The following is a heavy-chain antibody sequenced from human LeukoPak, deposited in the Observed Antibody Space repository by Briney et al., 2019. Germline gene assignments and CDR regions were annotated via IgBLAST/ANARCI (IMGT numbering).Heavy chain of an antibody. CDR1: GFTFSSYA. CDR3: AKWSGIAAAGTEFFDY. D-gene: IGHD6-13*01. V-gene: IGHV3-23*01. CDR2: ISGSGGST. J-gene: IGHJ4*02. Sequence: GGSLRLSCAASGFTFSSYAMSWVRQAPGKGLEWVSAISGSGGSTYYADSVKGRFTISRDNSKNTLYLQMNSLGAEDTAVYYCAKWSGIAAAGTEFFDYWGQGTLVTVSS.